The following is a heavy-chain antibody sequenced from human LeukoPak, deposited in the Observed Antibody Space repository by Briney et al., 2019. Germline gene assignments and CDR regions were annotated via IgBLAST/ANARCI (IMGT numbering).Heavy chain of an antibody. J-gene: IGHJ3*02. D-gene: IGHD3-10*01. CDR2: ISWNSGSI. Sequence: GGSLRLSCAASGFTFDDYAMHWVRQAPGKGLEWVSGISWNSGSIGYADSVKGRFTISRDNAKNSLYLQMNSLRAEDTALYYCAKGSGEVLWSAFDIWGQGTMVTVSS. CDR3: AKGSGEVLWSAFDI. CDR1: GFTFDDYA. V-gene: IGHV3-9*01.